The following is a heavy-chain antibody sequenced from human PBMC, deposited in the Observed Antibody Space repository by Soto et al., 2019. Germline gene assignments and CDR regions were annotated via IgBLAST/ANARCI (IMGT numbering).Heavy chain of an antibody. CDR1: GGSISSGDYY. J-gene: IGHJ4*02. D-gene: IGHD3-22*01. V-gene: IGHV4-30-4*01. CDR3: ARGDHYYYDSSGYYF. Sequence: SETLSLTCTVSGGSISSGDYYWSWIRQPPGKGLEWIGYIYYSGSTYYNPSLKSRVTISVDTSKNQFSLKLSSVTAADTAVYYCARGDHYYYDSSGYYFWGQGTLVTVS. CDR2: IYYSGST.